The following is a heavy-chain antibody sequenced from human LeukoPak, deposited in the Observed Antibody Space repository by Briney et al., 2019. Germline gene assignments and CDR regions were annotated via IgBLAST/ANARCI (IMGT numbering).Heavy chain of an antibody. J-gene: IGHJ4*02. CDR1: GYTFTGYY. D-gene: IGHD5-12*01. V-gene: IGHV1-2*02. CDR2: INPNSGGT. CDR3: ARESVPDGYNYVSLGY. Sequence: ASVKVSCKASGYTFTGYYMHWVRQAPGQGLEWMGWINPNSGGTNYAQKFQGRVTMTRDTSISTAYMELSRLRSDDTAVYYCARESVPDGYNYVSLGYWGQGTLVTVSS.